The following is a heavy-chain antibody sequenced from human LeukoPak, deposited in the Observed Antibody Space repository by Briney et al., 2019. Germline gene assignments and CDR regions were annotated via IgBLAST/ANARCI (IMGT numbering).Heavy chain of an antibody. CDR2: IYYSGST. CDR1: GGSISSSSYY. D-gene: IGHD2-2*01. CDR3: ARHQGCSSTSCYASYFDY. Sequence: SEALSLTCTASGGSISSSSYYWGWIRQPPGKGLEWIGSIYYSGSTYYNPSLKSRVTISVDTSKNQFSLKLSSVTAADTAVYYCARHQGCSSTSCYASYFDYWGQGTLVTVSS. J-gene: IGHJ4*02. V-gene: IGHV4-39*01.